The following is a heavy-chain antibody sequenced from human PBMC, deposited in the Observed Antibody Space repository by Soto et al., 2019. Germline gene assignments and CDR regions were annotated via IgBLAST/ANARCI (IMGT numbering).Heavy chain of an antibody. CDR1: GFTFDNYA. CDR2: ISWSSVTF. V-gene: IGHV3-9*01. D-gene: IGHD5-12*01. J-gene: IGHJ4*02. Sequence: GGSLRLSCAASGFTFDNYAMHWVRQAPGKGLEWVSGISWSSVTFGYADSVKGRFTISRDNAKNSLYLQMNSLRAEDTAFYYCAKDHDEDFGYDLDYFDYWGQGTLVTVS. CDR3: AKDHDEDFGYDLDYFDY.